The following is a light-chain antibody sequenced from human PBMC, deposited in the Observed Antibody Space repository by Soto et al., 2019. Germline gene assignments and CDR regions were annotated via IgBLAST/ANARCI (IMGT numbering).Light chain of an antibody. J-gene: IGKJ4*01. CDR3: QQSYSTSALT. V-gene: IGKV1-39*01. CDR1: QSISSY. CDR2: AAS. Sequence: DIQMTQSPSSLSASVGDRFTITCLASQSISSYLNWYQQKPGKAPKLLIYAASSLQSGVPSRFSGSGSGTDFTLTISSLQPEDFATYYCQQSYSTSALTFGGGTKVDIK.